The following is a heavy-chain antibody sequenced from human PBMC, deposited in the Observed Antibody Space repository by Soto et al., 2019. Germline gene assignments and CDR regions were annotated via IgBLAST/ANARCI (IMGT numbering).Heavy chain of an antibody. CDR1: GGSISSYY. J-gene: IGHJ4*02. Sequence: QVQLQQSGPGLVKPSKTLSLTCIVSGGSISSYYWNWIRQPPGKGLEWIGYIYYSGSTNYNPSLKSRVTISGDTSKNQFSLKLSSVTAADTAVYYCARGPAPFYYWGQGALVTVSS. CDR2: IYYSGST. V-gene: IGHV4-59*01. CDR3: ARGPAPFYY. D-gene: IGHD2-15*01.